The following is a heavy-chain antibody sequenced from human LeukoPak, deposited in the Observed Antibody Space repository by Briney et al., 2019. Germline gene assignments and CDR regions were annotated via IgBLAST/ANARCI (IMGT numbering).Heavy chain of an antibody. D-gene: IGHD3-22*01. J-gene: IGHJ4*02. CDR2: IYYSGST. Sequence: PSETLSLTCAVYGGSFSGYYWGWIRQSPGKGLEWIGSIYYSGSTYYNPSLKSRVAISVDTSKNQFSLKLSSVTAADTAVYYCARPLLYDSSGYYAFDYWGQGTLVTVSS. CDR3: ARPLLYDSSGYYAFDY. V-gene: IGHV4-39*01. CDR1: GGSFSGYY.